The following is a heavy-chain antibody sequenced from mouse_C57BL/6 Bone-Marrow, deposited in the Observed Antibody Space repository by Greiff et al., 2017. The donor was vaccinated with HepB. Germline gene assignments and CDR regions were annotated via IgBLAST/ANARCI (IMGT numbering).Heavy chain of an antibody. CDR3: GRLYYSNDYAMDY. D-gene: IGHD2-5*01. CDR2: IYPVSGET. V-gene: IGHV1-11*01. Sequence: VQLQQSGAELASPGASVTLSCKASGYTFTDHIMNWVKKRPGQGLAWIGRIYPVSGETNYNQKFMGKATFSVDRSSSTVYMVLNSLTSEDPAVYYLGRLYYSNDYAMDYWGQGTSVTVSS. CDR1: GYTFTDHI. J-gene: IGHJ4*01.